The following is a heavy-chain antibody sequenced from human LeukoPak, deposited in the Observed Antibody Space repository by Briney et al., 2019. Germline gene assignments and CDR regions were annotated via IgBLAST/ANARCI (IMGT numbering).Heavy chain of an antibody. CDR2: ISGSGGST. V-gene: IGHV3-23*01. J-gene: IGHJ4*02. CDR3: AKGPKIVVVVAALHFDY. CDR1: GFTFSSYA. D-gene: IGHD2-15*01. Sequence: HSGGSLRLSCAASGFTFSSYAMSWVRQAPGKGLEWVSAISGSGGSTYYADSVKGRFTISRDNSKNTLYLQMNSLRAEDTAVYYCAKGPKIVVVVAALHFDYWGQGTLVTVSS.